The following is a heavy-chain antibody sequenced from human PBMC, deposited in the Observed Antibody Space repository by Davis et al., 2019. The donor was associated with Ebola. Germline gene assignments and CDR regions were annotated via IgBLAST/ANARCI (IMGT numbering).Heavy chain of an antibody. CDR2: IYYSGST. CDR3: ARLRGGSYFYFDY. Sequence: PSETLSLTCTVSGGSISSSSYYWGWIRQPPGKGLEWIGSIYYSGSTYYNPSLKSRVTISVDTSKNQFSLKLSSVTAADTAVYYCARLRGGSYFYFDYWGQGTLVTVSS. D-gene: IGHD1-26*01. V-gene: IGHV4-39*01. J-gene: IGHJ4*02. CDR1: GGSISSSSYY.